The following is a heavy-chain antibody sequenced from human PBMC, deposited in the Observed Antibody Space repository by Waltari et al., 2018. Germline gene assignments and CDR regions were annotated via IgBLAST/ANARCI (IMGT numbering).Heavy chain of an antibody. Sequence: QVQLVESGGGVVQPGRSLRPSWEASGLDFGRYGMHWVRQAPGKGLEWVSIIYYDGNKRYYADSVKGRFTVSRDNSKNTMYLQMNSLRPEDTALYYCARPDNERAFDIWGQGTMVTVSS. CDR3: ARPDNERAFDI. D-gene: IGHD1-1*01. J-gene: IGHJ3*02. CDR2: IYYDGNKR. CDR1: GLDFGRYG. V-gene: IGHV3-30*03.